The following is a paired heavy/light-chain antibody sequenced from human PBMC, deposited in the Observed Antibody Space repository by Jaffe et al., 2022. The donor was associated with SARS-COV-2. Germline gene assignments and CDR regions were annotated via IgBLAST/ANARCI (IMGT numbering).Heavy chain of an antibody. D-gene: IGHD3-10*01. CDR2: ISSSGSTI. CDR3: ARGVWFGELFVGAFDI. Sequence: QVQLVESGGGLVKPGGSLRLSCAASGFTFSDYYMSWIRQAPGKGLEWVSYISSSGSTIYYADSVKGRFTISRDNAKNSLYLQMNSLRAEDTAVYYCARGVWFGELFVGAFDIWGQGTMVTVSS. J-gene: IGHJ3*02. V-gene: IGHV3-11*01. CDR1: GFTFSDYY.
Light chain of an antibody. Sequence: DIVMTQSPLSLPVTPGEPASISCRSSQSLLHSNGYNYLDWYLQKPGQSPQLLIYLGSNRASGVPDRFSGSGSGTDFTLKISRVEAEDVGVYYCMQALQTPPGFGPGTKVDIK. J-gene: IGKJ3*01. CDR2: LGS. V-gene: IGKV2-28*01. CDR1: QSLLHSNGYNY. CDR3: MQALQTPPG.